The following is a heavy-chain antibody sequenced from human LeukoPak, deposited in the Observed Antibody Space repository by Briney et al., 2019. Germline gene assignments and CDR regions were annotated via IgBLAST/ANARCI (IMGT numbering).Heavy chain of an antibody. D-gene: IGHD6-19*01. CDR2: ISHDGMNA. Sequence: GGSLRLSCAASGLHFSGTAMSWVRQAPGKGLEWVSAISHDGMNAYYADSVKGRLTISRDNSKKTVSLEMSSLTAADTGVYYCAKDGAQYSSGPECDPRGQGALVTVSP. CDR3: AKDGAQYSSGPECDP. V-gene: IGHV3-23*01. J-gene: IGHJ5*02. CDR1: GLHFSGTA.